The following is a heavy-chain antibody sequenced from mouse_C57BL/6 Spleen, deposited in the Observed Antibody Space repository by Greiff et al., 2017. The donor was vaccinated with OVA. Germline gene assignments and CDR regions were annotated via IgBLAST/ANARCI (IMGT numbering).Heavy chain of an antibody. V-gene: IGHV5-4*01. CDR3: ARYYSNLYYAMDY. Sequence: EVQGVESGGGLVKPGGSLKLSCAASGFTFSSYAMSCVRQTPEKRLEWVATISDGGSYTYYPDNVKGRFTISSDNAKNNLVLQMSHLKSEDTAMYYWARYYSNLYYAMDYWGQGTSVTVSS. J-gene: IGHJ4*01. CDR1: GFTFSSYA. D-gene: IGHD2-5*01. CDR2: ISDGGSYT.